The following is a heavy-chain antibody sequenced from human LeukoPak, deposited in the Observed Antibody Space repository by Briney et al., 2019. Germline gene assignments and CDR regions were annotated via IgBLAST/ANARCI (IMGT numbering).Heavy chain of an antibody. CDR1: GFTPNNAW. Sequence: AGGSLRLSCETSGFTPNNAWMSWVRQAPGKGLEWVAAISGSGGSTYYAESVKGRFTISRDNAKNSLYLQMNSLRAEDTAVYYCARAPRLSDYWGQGTLVTVSS. CDR2: ISGSGGST. J-gene: IGHJ4*02. V-gene: IGHV3-21*04. D-gene: IGHD6-25*01. CDR3: ARAPRLSDY.